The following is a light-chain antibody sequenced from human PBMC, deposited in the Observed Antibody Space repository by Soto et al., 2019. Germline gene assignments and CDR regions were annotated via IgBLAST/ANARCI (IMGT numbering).Light chain of an antibody. CDR1: QSVSSNS. Sequence: EFVLTQSPGTLSLSPGERATLSCRASQSVSSNSLAWYQQKSGQAPRILIYGASTRATGIPDRFSGSGSGTDFTLTISRLEPEDFAVYYCQQYGTSPPLTFGGGTKVEIK. CDR3: QQYGTSPPLT. V-gene: IGKV3-20*01. CDR2: GAS. J-gene: IGKJ4*01.